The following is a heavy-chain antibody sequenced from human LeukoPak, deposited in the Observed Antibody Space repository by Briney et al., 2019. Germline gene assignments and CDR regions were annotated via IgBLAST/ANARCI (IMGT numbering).Heavy chain of an antibody. CDR2: IYYSGST. Sequence: SQTLSLTCTVSGGSISSGDYYWSWIRQPPGKGLEWIGYIYYSGSTYYNPSLKSRVTISVDTSKNQFSLKLSSVTAADTAVYYCARHNRDGVVQIDYWGQGTLVTVSS. D-gene: IGHD3-3*01. CDR1: GGSISSGDYY. J-gene: IGHJ4*02. CDR3: ARHNRDGVVQIDY. V-gene: IGHV4-30-4*08.